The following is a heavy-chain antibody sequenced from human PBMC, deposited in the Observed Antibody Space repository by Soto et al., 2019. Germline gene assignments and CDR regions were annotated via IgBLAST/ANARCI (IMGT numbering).Heavy chain of an antibody. CDR2: LNWNGDST. CDR3: ARGAIYCSGGRCYPVY. J-gene: IGHJ4*02. V-gene: IGHV3-20*04. Sequence: GGSLRLSCAASGFTFDDYGMSWVRQAPGKGLEWVSGLNWNGDSTGYADSVKGRFTISRDNAKNSLYLQMNSLRAEDSALYYCARGAIYCSGGRCYPVYWGQGTLVTVSS. D-gene: IGHD2-15*01. CDR1: GFTFDDYG.